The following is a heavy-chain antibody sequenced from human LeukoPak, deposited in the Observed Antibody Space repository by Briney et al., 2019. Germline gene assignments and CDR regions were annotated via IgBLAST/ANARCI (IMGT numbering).Heavy chain of an antibody. J-gene: IGHJ3*02. D-gene: IGHD6-13*01. V-gene: IGHV3-48*01. CDR1: GFTFSSYS. CDR3: ARDNQQLVPNDAFDI. Sequence: GGSLRLSCAASGFTFSSYSMNWVRQAPGKGLEWVSYISTSSSTIYYADSVRGRFTISRDNAKNSLYLQMNSLRAEDTAVYYCARDNQQLVPNDAFDIWGQGTMVTVSS. CDR2: ISTSSSTI.